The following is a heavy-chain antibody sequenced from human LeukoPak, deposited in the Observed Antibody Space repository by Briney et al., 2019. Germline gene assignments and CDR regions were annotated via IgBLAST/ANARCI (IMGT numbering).Heavy chain of an antibody. V-gene: IGHV3-7*01. J-gene: IGHJ4*02. Sequence: GGSLRLSCAAFGFTFTNYWMSWVRQAPGKGLEWVANIKQDGSEKYYVDSVKGRFTISRDNAKNSLYLQMNSLRAEDTAVYYCAKDGDTGVYWGQGTLVTVSS. CDR1: GFTFTNYW. D-gene: IGHD7-27*01. CDR2: IKQDGSEK. CDR3: AKDGDTGVY.